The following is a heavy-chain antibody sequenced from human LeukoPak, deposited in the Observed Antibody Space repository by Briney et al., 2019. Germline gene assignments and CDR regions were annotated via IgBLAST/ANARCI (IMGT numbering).Heavy chain of an antibody. Sequence: GFLRLSCAASGFTFSSYWVHWIRQAPGEGLVWVSRINSDGTSTSHADSVKGRFTIARDNAKNTVSLHMNSLRAEDTAVYYCVTLTADVDQHAFDMWGQGTMVTVSS. D-gene: IGHD2-21*02. V-gene: IGHV3-74*01. CDR1: GFTFSSYW. J-gene: IGHJ3*02. CDR3: VTLTADVDQHAFDM. CDR2: INSDGTST.